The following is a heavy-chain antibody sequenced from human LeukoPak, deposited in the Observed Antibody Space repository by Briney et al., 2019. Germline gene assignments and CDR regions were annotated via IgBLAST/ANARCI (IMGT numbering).Heavy chain of an antibody. V-gene: IGHV3-48*01. Sequence: GGSLRLSCAASGFTFSSYAMDWVRQAPGKGLEWISYISSSSSPIYYADSVKGRFTISRDNAKNSLYLQMDSLRAGDTAVYYCARDAGQWLVTDGKYYFDYWGQGTLVTVSS. CDR2: ISSSSSPI. CDR1: GFTFSSYA. CDR3: ARDAGQWLVTDGKYYFDY. J-gene: IGHJ4*02. D-gene: IGHD6-19*01.